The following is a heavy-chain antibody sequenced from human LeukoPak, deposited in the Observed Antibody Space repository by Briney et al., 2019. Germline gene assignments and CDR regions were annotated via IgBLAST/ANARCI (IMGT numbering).Heavy chain of an antibody. Sequence: GGSLRLSCVASGFTFSSTTMGWVRQAPGRGLEWVSSITAIDGRTYYADSVRGRFTISRDNSKNTVYLQLNSLRAGDTALYYCAKGGRVDSSRPNTYFDYWGQGILVTVSS. V-gene: IGHV3-23*01. D-gene: IGHD3-9*01. CDR2: ITAIDGRT. CDR1: GFTFSSTT. J-gene: IGHJ4*02. CDR3: AKGGRVDSSRPNTYFDY.